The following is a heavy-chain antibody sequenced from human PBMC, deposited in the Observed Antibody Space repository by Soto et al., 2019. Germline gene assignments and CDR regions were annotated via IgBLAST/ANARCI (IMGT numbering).Heavy chain of an antibody. J-gene: IGHJ6*02. D-gene: IGHD6-13*01. CDR2: IYPGDSDT. CDR3: ARQRGYSSSWYAYYYYGMHV. V-gene: IGHV5-51*01. CDR1: GYSFTSYW. Sequence: GESLKISCKGSGYSFTSYWIGWVRQMPGKGLEWMGIIYPGDSDTRYSPSFQGQVTISADKSISTAYLQWSSLKASDTAMYYWARQRGYSSSWYAYYYYGMHVWGQGTTVTVSS.